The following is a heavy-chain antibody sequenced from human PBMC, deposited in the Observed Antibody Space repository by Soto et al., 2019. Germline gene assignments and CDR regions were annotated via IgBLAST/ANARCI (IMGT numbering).Heavy chain of an antibody. V-gene: IGHV3-23*01. Sequence: GSLRLSCAASGFTFSSYAMSWVRQAPGKGLEWVSAISGSGGSTYYADSVKGRFTISRDNSKNTLYLQMNSLRAEDTAVYYCAKVRYDFWSGPLAYYYYGMDVWCQGTTVTVSS. D-gene: IGHD3-3*01. CDR3: AKVRYDFWSGPLAYYYYGMDV. CDR2: ISGSGGST. CDR1: GFTFSSYA. J-gene: IGHJ6*02.